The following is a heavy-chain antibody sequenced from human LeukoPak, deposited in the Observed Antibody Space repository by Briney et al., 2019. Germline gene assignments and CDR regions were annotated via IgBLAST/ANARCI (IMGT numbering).Heavy chain of an antibody. CDR1: GFTFSSYA. CDR3: ASLPFYSRTKRGFDY. D-gene: IGHD1/OR15-1a*01. CDR2: ISYDGSNK. J-gene: IGHJ4*02. Sequence: PGRSLRLSCAASGFTFSSYAMHWVRQAPGKGLEWVAVISYDGSNKYYADSVKGRFTISRDNSKNTLYLQMNSLRAEDTAVYYCASLPFYSRTKRGFDYWGQGTLVTVSS. V-gene: IGHV3-30-3*01.